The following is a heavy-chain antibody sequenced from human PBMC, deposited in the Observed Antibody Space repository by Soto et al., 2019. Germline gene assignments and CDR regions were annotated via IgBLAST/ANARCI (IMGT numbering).Heavy chain of an antibody. V-gene: IGHV1-69*01. D-gene: IGHD6-19*01. CDR3: AHMSYSSGWYLRNWFDP. CDR2: IIPIFGTA. J-gene: IGHJ5*02. Sequence: QVQLVQSGAEVKKPGSSVKVSCKASGGTFSSYAISWVRQAHGQGLEWMGGIIPIFGTANYAQKFQGRVTITADESTSTAYMELSSLRSEDTAVYYCAHMSYSSGWYLRNWFDPWGQGTLVTVSS. CDR1: GGTFSSYA.